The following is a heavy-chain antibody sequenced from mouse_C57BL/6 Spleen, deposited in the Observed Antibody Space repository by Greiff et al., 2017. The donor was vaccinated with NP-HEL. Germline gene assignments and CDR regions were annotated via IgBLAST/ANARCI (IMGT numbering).Heavy chain of an antibody. V-gene: IGHV3-6*01. CDR1: GYSITSGYY. CDR3: ARDLRLLRPQFAY. J-gene: IGHJ3*01. Sequence: EVQRVESGPGLVKPSQSLSLTCSVTGYSITSGYYWNWIRQFPGNKLEWMGYISYDGSNNYNPSLKNRISITRDTSKNQFFLKLNSVTTEDTATYYCARDLRLLRPQFAYWGQGTLVTVSA. CDR2: ISYDGSN. D-gene: IGHD1-2*01.